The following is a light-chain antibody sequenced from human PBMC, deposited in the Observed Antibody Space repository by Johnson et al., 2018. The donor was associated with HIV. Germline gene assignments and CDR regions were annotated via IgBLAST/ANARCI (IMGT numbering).Light chain of an antibody. CDR2: DNN. CDR1: SSNIGNNF. V-gene: IGLV1-51*01. J-gene: IGLJ1*01. Sequence: QSVLTQPPSVSAAPGQKVTISCSGSSSNIGNNFVSWYQQLPGTAPKLLIYDNNKRPSGIPDRFSGSRSGTSATLGITGLQTGDEADDYCGTWDSSLSATVLGTGTKDTVL. CDR3: GTWDSSLSATV.